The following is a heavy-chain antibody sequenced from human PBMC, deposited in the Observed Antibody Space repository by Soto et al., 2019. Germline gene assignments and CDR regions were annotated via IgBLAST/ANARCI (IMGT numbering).Heavy chain of an antibody. Sequence: YGPTLVPTTHTLTLPCTLSGFSLRTRVVVVGWIRQPPGKALEWLALIYWNDDKRYSPSLKSRLTITKDTSKNQVVLTMTNMDPDDTATYYCAHKMDTVDWFGPWGRGNLVTGSS. J-gene: IGHJ5*02. V-gene: IGHV2-5*01. CDR2: IYWNDDK. CDR1: GFSLRTRVVV. CDR3: AHKMDTVDWFGP. D-gene: IGHD5-18*01.